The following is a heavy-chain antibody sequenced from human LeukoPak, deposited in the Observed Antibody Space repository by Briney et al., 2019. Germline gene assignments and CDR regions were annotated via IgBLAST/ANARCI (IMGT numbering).Heavy chain of an antibody. CDR1: GFTFDDYA. CDR3: ARVGSTIFGVVTFFDY. D-gene: IGHD3-3*01. Sequence: GGSLRLSCAASGFTFDDYAMHWVRQAPGKGLEWVSGISWNSGSIGYADSVKGRFTISRDNAKNSLYLQMNSLRAEDTAVYYCARVGSTIFGVVTFFDYWGQGTLVTVSS. V-gene: IGHV3-9*01. J-gene: IGHJ4*02. CDR2: ISWNSGSI.